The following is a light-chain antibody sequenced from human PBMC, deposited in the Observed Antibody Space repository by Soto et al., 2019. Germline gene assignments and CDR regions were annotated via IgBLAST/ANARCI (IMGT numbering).Light chain of an antibody. J-gene: IGKJ4*01. CDR2: DAS. V-gene: IGKV3-20*01. CDR3: QPYGSTPLT. CDR1: QSVRSNY. Sequence: EIVLKQSPDTLSLSPGERATLSCRASQSVRSNYLAWYQQKPGQAPRFLIYDASSRATGIPDRLSGSGSGTDFTLTISRLEPEDFAVYYCQPYGSTPLTFGGGTKVDIK.